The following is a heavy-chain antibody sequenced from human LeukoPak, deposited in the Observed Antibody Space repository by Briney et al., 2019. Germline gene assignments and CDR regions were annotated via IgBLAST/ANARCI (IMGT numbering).Heavy chain of an antibody. CDR3: AKGRVFTAVAAFPDY. Sequence: PGGSLRLSCAASGFMFSSYWMSWVRQAPGKGLEWVADIKEDGSEKSYVDSVKGRFTISRDNAKNSLYLQMNSLRAEDTALYYCAKGRVFTAVAAFPDYWGQGTLVTVSS. CDR2: IKEDGSEK. J-gene: IGHJ4*02. CDR1: GFMFSSYW. D-gene: IGHD6-19*01. V-gene: IGHV3-7*03.